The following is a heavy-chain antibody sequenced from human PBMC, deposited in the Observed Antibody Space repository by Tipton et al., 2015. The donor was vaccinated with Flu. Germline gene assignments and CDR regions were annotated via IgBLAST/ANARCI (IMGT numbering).Heavy chain of an antibody. CDR3: ARDDGDYGLGSYHYYYGMDV. J-gene: IGHJ6*02. V-gene: IGHV4-39*07. D-gene: IGHD3-10*01. Sequence: TLSLTCTVSGGSISSSSYHWAWIRQPPGKGLEWIGSIYYTGNTYHTPSLESRVSISADTSKRQFSLKLSSVTAADTAVYYCARDDGDYGLGSYHYYYGMDVWGQGTTVTVSS. CDR2: IYYTGNT. CDR1: GGSISSSSYH.